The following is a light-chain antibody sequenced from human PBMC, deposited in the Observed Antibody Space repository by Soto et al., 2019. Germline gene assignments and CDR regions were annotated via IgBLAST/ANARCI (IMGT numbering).Light chain of an antibody. CDR1: QSVRSSY. CDR3: QHQGT. Sequence: EIVLTQSPGTLSLSPGERATLSCGASQSVRSSYLAWYQQKPGQAPRVLIYGASSRATGIPDRFSGSGSGTDFTLTISRLEPEDFAVYYCQHQGTFGQGTKVDIK. CDR2: GAS. J-gene: IGKJ1*01. V-gene: IGKV3-20*01.